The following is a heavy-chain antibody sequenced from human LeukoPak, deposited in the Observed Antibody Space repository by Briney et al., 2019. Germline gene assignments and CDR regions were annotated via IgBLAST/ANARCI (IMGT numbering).Heavy chain of an antibody. V-gene: IGHV1-58*02. Sequence: SVKVSCKASGFTFTSSAMRWVRQARGQRLEWIGWIVVGSGNTNYAQKFQERVTITRDMSTSTAYMELSSLRSEDTAVYYCAAASDYGDYETPYYYMDVWGKGTTVTISS. CDR1: GFTFTSSA. J-gene: IGHJ6*03. D-gene: IGHD4-17*01. CDR2: IVVGSGNT. CDR3: AAASDYGDYETPYYYMDV.